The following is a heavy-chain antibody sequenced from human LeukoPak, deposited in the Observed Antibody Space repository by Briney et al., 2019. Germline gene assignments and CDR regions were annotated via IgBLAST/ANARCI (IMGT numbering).Heavy chain of an antibody. CDR1: GFTFSSYG. J-gene: IGHJ4*02. CDR2: IWYDGSNK. Sequence: PGGSLRLSCAASGFTFSSYGMHWVRQAPGKGLEWVAVIWYDGSNKYYADSVKGRFTISRDNSKNTLYLQMNSLRAEDTAVYYCARDRVGYSYGSSFDYWGQGTLVTVSS. CDR3: ARDRVGYSYGSSFDY. V-gene: IGHV3-33*01. D-gene: IGHD5-18*01.